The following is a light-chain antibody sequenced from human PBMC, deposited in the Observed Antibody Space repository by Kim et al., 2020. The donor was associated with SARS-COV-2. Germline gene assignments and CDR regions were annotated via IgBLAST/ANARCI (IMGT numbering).Light chain of an antibody. Sequence: QLVLTQSPSASASLGASVKLTCTLSSENSSYAIAWHQQQPEKGPRYLMTLNSEGSHSKGGGIPERFSGSSSGAERYLTISSLQSEDEADYYCQTWGTGIVFGGGTQLTVL. CDR3: QTWGTGIV. V-gene: IGLV4-69*01. CDR1: SENSSYA. CDR2: LNSEGSH. J-gene: IGLJ3*02.